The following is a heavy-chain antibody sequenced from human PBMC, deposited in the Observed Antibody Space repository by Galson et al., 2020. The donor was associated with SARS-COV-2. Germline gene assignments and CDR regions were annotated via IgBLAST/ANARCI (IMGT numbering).Heavy chain of an antibody. CDR2: ISSSSTI. CDR1: GFTFSSYS. V-gene: IGHV3-48*04. J-gene: IGHJ4*02. Sequence: GGSLRLSCAASGFTFSSYSMNWVRQAPGKGLEWVSYISSSSTIYYADSVKGRFTISRDNAKNSLYLQMNSLRAEDTAVYYCARDPRERYYGSGSYSIDYWGQGTLVTVSS. CDR3: ARDPRERYYGSGSYSIDY. D-gene: IGHD3-10*01.